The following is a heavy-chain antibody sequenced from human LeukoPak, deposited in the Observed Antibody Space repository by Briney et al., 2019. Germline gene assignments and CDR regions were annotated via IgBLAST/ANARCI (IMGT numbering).Heavy chain of an antibody. CDR1: GFTLSYYG. V-gene: IGHV3-30*18. J-gene: IGHJ4*02. Sequence: GGSLRLSCVASGFTLSYYGMHWVRQAPGKGLEWVAVISYDGNDKYYEDSVKGRFTISRDISESTLYLQMNSLRPEDTAVYYCVKPKEYCTGSGCQKHYFDSWGQGTLVTVSS. CDR2: ISYDGNDK. D-gene: IGHD2-8*02. CDR3: VKPKEYCTGSGCQKHYFDS.